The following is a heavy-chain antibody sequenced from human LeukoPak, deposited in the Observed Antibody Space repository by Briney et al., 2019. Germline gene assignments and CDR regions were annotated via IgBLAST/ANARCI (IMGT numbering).Heavy chain of an antibody. CDR2: INHSGST. CDR1: GGSFSGYY. J-gene: IGHJ5*02. CDR3: PRGNVVVPAAIGRWFDP. V-gene: IGHV4-34*01. Sequence: SETLSLTCAVYGGSFSGYYWSWIRQPPGKGLEWIGEINHSGSTNYNPSLKSRVTISVDTSKNQFSLKLSSVTAADTAVYYCPRGNVVVPAAIGRWFDPWGQGTLVILSS. D-gene: IGHD2-2*02.